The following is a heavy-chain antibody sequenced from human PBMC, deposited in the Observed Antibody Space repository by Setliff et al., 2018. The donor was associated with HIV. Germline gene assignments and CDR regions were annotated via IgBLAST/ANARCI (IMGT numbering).Heavy chain of an antibody. Sequence: SEALSLTCTVSGGSISSGSYYWSWIRQPAGKGLEWIGHIHTSGSTKYNPSLKSRVTISADTSKNQFSLNLSSVTAAETAVYYCARVGYHGSGRYSFDYWGQGTLVTVSS. D-gene: IGHD3-10*01. V-gene: IGHV4-61*09. CDR1: GGSISSGSYY. CDR2: IHTSGST. J-gene: IGHJ4*02. CDR3: ARVGYHGSGRYSFDY.